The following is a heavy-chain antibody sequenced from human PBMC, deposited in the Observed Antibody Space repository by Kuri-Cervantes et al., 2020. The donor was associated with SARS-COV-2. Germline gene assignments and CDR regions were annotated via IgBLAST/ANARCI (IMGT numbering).Heavy chain of an antibody. Sequence: ASVKVSCKASGYTFTSYGISWVRQAPGQGLGWMGWISAYNGNTNYAQKLQGRVTMTTDTSTSTAYMELRSLRSEDTAVYYCARDSVTHRSMVRGVTSDYWGQGTLVTVSS. V-gene: IGHV1-18*01. D-gene: IGHD3-10*01. CDR2: ISAYNGNT. CDR1: GYTFTSYG. CDR3: ARDSVTHRSMVRGVTSDY. J-gene: IGHJ4*02.